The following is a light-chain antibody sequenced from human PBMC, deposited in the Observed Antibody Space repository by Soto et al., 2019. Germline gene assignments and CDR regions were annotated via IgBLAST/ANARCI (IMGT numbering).Light chain of an antibody. CDR1: QGIKDY. CDR2: GAS. Sequence: EIVMTQSPATLSVSPGERATLSCRASQGIKDYVAWFQQKPGQAPRLLIYGASNRATAIPARFSGSGSGTEFTLSISSLQSEDFAVYYCQQYNTWPRTFGQGTKVETK. CDR3: QQYNTWPRT. V-gene: IGKV3-15*01. J-gene: IGKJ1*01.